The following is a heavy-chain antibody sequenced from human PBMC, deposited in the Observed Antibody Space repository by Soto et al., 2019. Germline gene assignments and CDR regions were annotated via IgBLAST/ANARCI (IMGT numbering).Heavy chain of an antibody. CDR2: IYYSGST. Sequence: QVQLQESGPGLVKPSETLSLTCTVSGGSVSSGSYYWSWIRQPPGKGLEWIGYIYYSGSTNYNPSIKCRVNISVDTSKNQFSLKLSAVTAADTAVYDCARRTTVAKNGYFDLWGRGTLVTVSS. V-gene: IGHV4-61*01. D-gene: IGHD4-17*01. J-gene: IGHJ2*01. CDR1: GGSVSSGSYY. CDR3: ARRTTVAKNGYFDL.